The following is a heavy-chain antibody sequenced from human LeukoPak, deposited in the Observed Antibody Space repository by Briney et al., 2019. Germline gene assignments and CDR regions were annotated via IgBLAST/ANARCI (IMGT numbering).Heavy chain of an antibody. V-gene: IGHV3-23*01. Sequence: GGSLRLSCAASGFTFSSYWMTWVRQAPGKGLEWVSTLSGSGGNTYYADSVKGRFTISRDNSKNTMYLQMNSLRAEDTAVYYCARDYSGYDRSSPDVWGQGTTVAVSS. CDR2: LSGSGGNT. D-gene: IGHD5-12*01. CDR3: ARDYSGYDRSSPDV. CDR1: GFTFSSYW. J-gene: IGHJ6*02.